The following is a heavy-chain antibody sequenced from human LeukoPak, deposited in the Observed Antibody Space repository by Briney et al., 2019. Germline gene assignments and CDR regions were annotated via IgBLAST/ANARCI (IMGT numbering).Heavy chain of an antibody. Sequence: PGGSLRLSCAASGFTFSSYDMHWVRQATGKGLEWVSAIGTAGDTYYPGSVKGRFTISRDNSKNTLYLQMNSLRAEDTAVYYCATDIVVVPAAMGTPYYFDYWGQGTLVTVSS. CDR1: GFTFSSYD. D-gene: IGHD2-2*01. J-gene: IGHJ4*02. CDR2: IGTAGDT. CDR3: ATDIVVVPAAMGTPYYFDY. V-gene: IGHV3-13*01.